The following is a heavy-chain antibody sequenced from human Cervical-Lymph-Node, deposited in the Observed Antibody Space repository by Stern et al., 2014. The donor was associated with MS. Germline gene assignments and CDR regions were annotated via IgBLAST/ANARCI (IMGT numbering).Heavy chain of an antibody. CDR2: IHYSGST. J-gene: IGHJ5*02. V-gene: IGHV4-31*03. CDR1: GGSISNASYF. CDR3: AREGARGAAGT. Sequence: VQLVESGPGLVKPSQTLSLICTVSGGSISNASYFWTWIRQRPGQGLEWIGHIHYSGSTFYNPALKSRLSMSLDTSENNFSVKLASVTDADTAVYYCAREGARGAAGTWGQGTLVTVSS. D-gene: IGHD6-13*01.